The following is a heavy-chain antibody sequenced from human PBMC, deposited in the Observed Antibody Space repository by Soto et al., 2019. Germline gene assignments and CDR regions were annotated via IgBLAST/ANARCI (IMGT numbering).Heavy chain of an antibody. CDR3: ARDGPVDTAMENYYYYGMDV. CDR1: GYTFTSYG. J-gene: IGHJ6*02. Sequence: QVQLVQSGAEVKKPGASVKVSCKASGYTFTSYGISWVRQAPGQGLEWMGWIRAYNGNTNYAQKLQGRVTMTTDTSTSTAYMELRSRRSDDTAVYYGARDGPVDTAMENYYYYGMDVWGQGTTVTVSS. CDR2: IRAYNGNT. V-gene: IGHV1-18*04. D-gene: IGHD5-18*01.